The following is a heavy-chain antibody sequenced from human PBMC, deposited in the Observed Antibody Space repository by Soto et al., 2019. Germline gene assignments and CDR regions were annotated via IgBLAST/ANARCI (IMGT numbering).Heavy chain of an antibody. V-gene: IGHV3-23*01. CDR2: ISGSGGST. CDR1: GFTFSSYA. D-gene: IGHD3-3*01. J-gene: IGHJ4*02. CDR3: AIVLVFPRGPQCIDF. Sequence: GGSLRLSCAASGFTFSSYAMSWVRQAPGKGLEWVSAISGSGGSTYYADSVKGRFTISRDNSKNTLYLQMNSLRAEDTAVYYCAIVLVFPRGPQCIDFRGQGTLVTGSS.